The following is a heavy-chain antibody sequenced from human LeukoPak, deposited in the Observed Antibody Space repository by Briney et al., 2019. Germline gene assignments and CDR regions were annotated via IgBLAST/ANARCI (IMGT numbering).Heavy chain of an antibody. Sequence: GGSLRLSCAASGFTFSDHYMDWVRLAPGKGLEWVGRIRNKANSYTTEYAASVKGRFTISRDDSKNSLYLQMNSLRSEDTALYYCTRVRLGAATRYFDYWGQGTLVTVSP. D-gene: IGHD1-26*01. CDR1: GFTFSDHY. CDR3: TRVRLGAATRYFDY. V-gene: IGHV3-72*01. CDR2: IRNKANSYTT. J-gene: IGHJ4*02.